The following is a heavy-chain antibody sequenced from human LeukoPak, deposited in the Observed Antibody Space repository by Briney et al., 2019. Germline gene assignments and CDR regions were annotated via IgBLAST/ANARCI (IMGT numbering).Heavy chain of an antibody. D-gene: IGHD3-22*01. J-gene: IGHJ4*02. CDR2: INPNSGGT. V-gene: IGHV1-2*06. CDR1: GYTFTGYY. CDR3: ARGDPIYYDSSGYYYDYFDY. Sequence: ASVKVSCKASGYTFTGYYMHWVRQAPGQGLEWMGRINPNSGGTNYAQKFQGRVTITRDMSISTAYMELSRLRSDDTAVYYCARGDPIYYDSSGYYYDYFDYWGQGTLVTVSS.